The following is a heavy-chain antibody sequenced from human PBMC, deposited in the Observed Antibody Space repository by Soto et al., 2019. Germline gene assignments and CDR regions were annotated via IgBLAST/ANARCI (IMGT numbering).Heavy chain of an antibody. CDR2: VFNSGST. V-gene: IGHV4-59*08. CDR1: GGSISGHF. Sequence: SEMLSLPWSVAGGSISGHFWSWIWQPPGQGLEWIAYVFNSGSTYNPSLKSRVTISVDTSKNQLSLELRSVIAADSAIYYCAINADVWGQGTTVTVSS. CDR3: AINADV. J-gene: IGHJ6*02.